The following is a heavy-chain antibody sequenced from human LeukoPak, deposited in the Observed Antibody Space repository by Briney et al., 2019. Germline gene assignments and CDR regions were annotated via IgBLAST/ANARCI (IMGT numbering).Heavy chain of an antibody. V-gene: IGHV4-39*07. Sequence: SETLSLTCTVSGGSISSSSYYWGWIRQPPGKGLEWIGSIYYSGSTYYNPSLKSRVTISVDTSKNQFSLKLSSVTAADTAVYYCARGGDSSSWYFYYYYMDVWGKGTTVTVSS. J-gene: IGHJ6*03. CDR2: IYYSGST. CDR3: ARGGDSSSWYFYYYYMDV. D-gene: IGHD6-13*01. CDR1: GGSISSSSYY.